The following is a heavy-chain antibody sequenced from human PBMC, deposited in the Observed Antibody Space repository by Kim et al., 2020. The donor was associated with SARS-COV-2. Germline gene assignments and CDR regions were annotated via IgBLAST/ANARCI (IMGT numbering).Heavy chain of an antibody. Sequence: DSVKGRFTISRDNSKNTLYLQMNSLRAEDTAVYYCARDPATVTIGYWFDPWGQGTLVTVSS. J-gene: IGHJ5*02. CDR3: ARDPATVTIGYWFDP. D-gene: IGHD4-17*01. V-gene: IGHV3-30*07.